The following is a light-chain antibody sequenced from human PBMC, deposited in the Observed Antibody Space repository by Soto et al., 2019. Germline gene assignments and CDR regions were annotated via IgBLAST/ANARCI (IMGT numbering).Light chain of an antibody. CDR1: QDISNY. J-gene: IGKJ3*01. CDR3: QQYYNLLPGFT. Sequence: DIQMTQSPSSLSASVGDRVTITCQASQDISNYLNWYQQKPGKAPKLLIYDASNLETGVPSRFSGSGSGTDFTFTISSLQPEDIATYYCQQYYNLLPGFTFGPGTKVDIK. CDR2: DAS. V-gene: IGKV1-33*01.